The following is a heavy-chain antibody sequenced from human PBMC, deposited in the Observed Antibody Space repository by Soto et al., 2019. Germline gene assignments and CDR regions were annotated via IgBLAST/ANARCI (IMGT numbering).Heavy chain of an antibody. D-gene: IGHD6-13*01. CDR2: MNPNSGNT. V-gene: IGHV1-8*02. CDR3: ASIAAANDAFDI. CDR1: GYTFTSYG. Sequence: ASVKVSCKASGYTFTSYGISWVRQATGQGLEWMGWMNPNSGNTGYAQKFQGRVTMTRNTSISTAYMELSSLRSEDTAVYYCASIAAANDAFDIWGQGTMVTVSS. J-gene: IGHJ3*02.